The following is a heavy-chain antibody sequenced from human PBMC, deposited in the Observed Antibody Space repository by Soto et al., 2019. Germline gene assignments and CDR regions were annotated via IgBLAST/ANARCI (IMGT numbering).Heavy chain of an antibody. CDR3: ARAPPHTSGDSYGPNLFDY. CDR2: IIPILGIP. V-gene: IGHV1-69*02. Sequence: QVQLVQSGAEVKKPGSSVKVSCKASGGTFSSYTISWVRQAPGQGLEWMGRIIPILGIPNYARKFQGRVTITADKSTRTAYMGLSSLRSEDTAVYYCARAPPHTSGDSYGPNLFDYWGQGTLVTVSS. J-gene: IGHJ4*02. CDR1: GGTFSSYT. D-gene: IGHD5-18*01.